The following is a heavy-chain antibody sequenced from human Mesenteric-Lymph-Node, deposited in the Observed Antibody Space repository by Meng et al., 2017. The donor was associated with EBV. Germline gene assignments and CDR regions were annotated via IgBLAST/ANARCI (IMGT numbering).Heavy chain of an antibody. CDR3: VGGVAADGSVDY. V-gene: IGHV4-61*01. CDR2: IYYSGST. CDR1: GGSVSSSSYY. D-gene: IGHD6-13*01. Sequence: QVTPDESAPSLVKASETLSLTCTVAGGSVSSSSYYWSWIRQPPGKGLEYIGYIYYSGSTNYNPSLKSRVTISVDTSKNQFSLKLSSVTAADTAVYYCVGGVAADGSVDYWGQGTLVTVSS. J-gene: IGHJ4*02.